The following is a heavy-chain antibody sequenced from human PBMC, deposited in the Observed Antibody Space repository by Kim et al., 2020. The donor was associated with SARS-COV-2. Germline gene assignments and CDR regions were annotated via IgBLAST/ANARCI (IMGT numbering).Heavy chain of an antibody. CDR3: ARDRVSSGWLDY. J-gene: IGHJ4*02. CDR1: GFTFSSYA. D-gene: IGHD6-19*01. Sequence: GGSLRLSCAASGFTFSSYAMHWVRQAPGKGLEWVAVISYDGSNKYYADSVKGRFTISRDNSKNTLYLQMNSLRAEDTAVYYCARDRVSSGWLDYWGQGTLVPVSS. CDR2: ISYDGSNK. V-gene: IGHV3-30*04.